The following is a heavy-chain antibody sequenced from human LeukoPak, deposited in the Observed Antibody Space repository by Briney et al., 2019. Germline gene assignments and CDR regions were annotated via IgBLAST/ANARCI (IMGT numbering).Heavy chain of an antibody. J-gene: IGHJ4*02. Sequence: ASVKVSCKASGYTFTSYGISWVRQAPGQGLKWMGWISAYNGNTNYAQKLQGRVTMTTDTSTSTAYMELRSLRSDDTAVYYCARTYYDFWSGYPDYWGQGTLVTVSS. CDR1: GYTFTSYG. V-gene: IGHV1-18*01. CDR2: ISAYNGNT. D-gene: IGHD3-3*01. CDR3: ARTYYDFWSGYPDY.